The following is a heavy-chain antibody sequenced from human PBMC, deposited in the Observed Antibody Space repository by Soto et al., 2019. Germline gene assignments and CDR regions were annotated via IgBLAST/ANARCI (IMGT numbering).Heavy chain of an antibody. CDR3: AKGYSGSYYGVFAY. V-gene: IGHV3-23*01. Sequence: EVQLLESGGGLIQPGGSLRLSCAASGFTFSSYALNWVRQAPGKGLEWVSTISGSGGSTYYADSVKGRFTISRDNSKNTLYLQLNSLRAEDTAIYYCAKGYSGSYYGVFAYWGQGTLVTVSS. D-gene: IGHD1-26*01. J-gene: IGHJ4*02. CDR2: ISGSGGST. CDR1: GFTFSSYA.